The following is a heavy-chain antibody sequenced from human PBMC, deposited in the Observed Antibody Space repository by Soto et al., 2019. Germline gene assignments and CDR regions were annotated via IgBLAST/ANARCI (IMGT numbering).Heavy chain of an antibody. D-gene: IGHD2-15*01. CDR3: AKDRSLGHCSGGDCYYYYGTDV. CDR2: VSYDRSKA. CDR1: GFKFRDYG. V-gene: IGHV3-30*18. Sequence: GGSLRLSCEGSGFKFRDYGIHWVRQAPGKGLEWVAVVSYDRSKAYYADSVKGRFTISRDNSKNSVDLQMNSLRPEDTGIYYCAKDRSLGHCSGGDCYYYYGTDVWGQGTTVTVSS. J-gene: IGHJ6*02.